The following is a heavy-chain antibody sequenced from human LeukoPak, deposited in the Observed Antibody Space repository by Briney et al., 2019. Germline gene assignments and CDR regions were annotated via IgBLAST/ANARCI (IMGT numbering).Heavy chain of an antibody. CDR1: GGTFSSYA. J-gene: IGHJ6*03. V-gene: IGHV1-69*06. CDR3: ARTHMVRGEVYYMDV. D-gene: IGHD3-10*01. CDR2: IIPIFGTA. Sequence: ASVKVSCKASGGTFSSYAISWVRQAPGQGLEWMGGIIPIFGTANYAQKFQGRVTITADKSTSTAYMELSGLRSEDTAVYYCARTHMVRGEVYYMDVWGKGTTVTVSS.